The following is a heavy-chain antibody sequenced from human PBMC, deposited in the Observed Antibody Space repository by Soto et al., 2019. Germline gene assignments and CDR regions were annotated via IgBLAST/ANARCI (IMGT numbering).Heavy chain of an antibody. CDR2: IWYDGSNK. Sequence: QVQLVESGGGVVQPGRSLRLPCAASGFTFSRYGMHWVRQAPGKGLEWVAVIWYDGSNKYYEDFVKGRFTISRDNSKNTLYLQTNSLRAEVTAVYYCARDPTETNYYCSCMDVWGKGTTVTVSS. V-gene: IGHV3-33*01. CDR3: ARDPTETNYYCSCMDV. J-gene: IGHJ6*03. CDR1: GFTFSRYG. D-gene: IGHD1-7*01.